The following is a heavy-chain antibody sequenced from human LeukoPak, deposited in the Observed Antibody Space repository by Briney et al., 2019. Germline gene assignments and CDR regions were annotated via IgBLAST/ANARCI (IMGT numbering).Heavy chain of an antibody. CDR1: GYTFTSYD. CDR3: ARDYTFQDSPGD. CDR2: MNPNSGNT. Sequence: ASVKVSCKASGYTFTSYDINWVRQATGQGLEWMGWMNPNSGNTGYAQKFQGRVTITRNTSISTAYMELSRLRSDDTAVYYCARDYTFQDSPGDWGQGTLVTVSS. D-gene: IGHD3-3*01. J-gene: IGHJ4*02. V-gene: IGHV1-8*03.